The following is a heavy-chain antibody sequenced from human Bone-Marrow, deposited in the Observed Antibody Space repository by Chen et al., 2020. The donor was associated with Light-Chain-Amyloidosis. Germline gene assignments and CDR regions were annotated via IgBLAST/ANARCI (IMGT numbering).Heavy chain of an antibody. CDR3: ARHPIVVVVAATLFDY. D-gene: IGHD2-15*01. V-gene: IGHV4-39*01. CDR1: GGSISSSSYY. Sequence: PSETLSLTCTVSGGSISSSSYYWGWIRQPPGKGLEWIGSIYYSGSTYYNPSLKSRVTKSVDTSKNQFSLKLSSVXXXXXAVYYCARHPIVVVVAATLFDYWGQGTLVTVSS. J-gene: IGHJ4*02. CDR2: IYYSGST.